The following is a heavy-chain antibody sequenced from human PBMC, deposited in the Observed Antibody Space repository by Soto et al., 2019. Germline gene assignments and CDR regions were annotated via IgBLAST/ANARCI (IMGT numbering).Heavy chain of an antibody. Sequence: EVQLVESGGGLVQPGGSLRLSCAASGFTFSNYWMSWVRQAPGKGLEWVANIKQDGSEKYYVDSVKGRFTISRDNAKNSLYLQMNSLRAEDTAVYYCAREGYSGAFDIWGQGTMVTVSS. CDR2: IKQDGSEK. V-gene: IGHV3-7*01. D-gene: IGHD5-12*01. CDR1: GFTFSNYW. J-gene: IGHJ3*02. CDR3: AREGYSGAFDI.